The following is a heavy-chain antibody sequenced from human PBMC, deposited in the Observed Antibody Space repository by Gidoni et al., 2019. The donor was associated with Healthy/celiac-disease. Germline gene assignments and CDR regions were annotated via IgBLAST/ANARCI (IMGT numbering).Heavy chain of an antibody. V-gene: IGHV3-23*01. CDR2: ISGSGGST. CDR3: AKEIAVAGTGFDY. Sequence: EVQLLESGGGLVQPGGSLRLSCAASGLTFSSYAMSWVRQAPGKGLEWGSAISGSGGSTYYADSVKGRFTISRDNSKNTLYLQMNSLRAEDTAVYYCAKEIAVAGTGFDYWGQGTLVTVSS. D-gene: IGHD6-19*01. CDR1: GLTFSSYA. J-gene: IGHJ4*02.